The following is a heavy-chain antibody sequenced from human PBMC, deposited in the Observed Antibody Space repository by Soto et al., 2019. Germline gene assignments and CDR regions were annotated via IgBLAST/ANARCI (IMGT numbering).Heavy chain of an antibody. Sequence: QVQLVQSGAEVKKPGASVKVSCKASGYTFTSYYMHWVRQAPGQGLEWMGIINPSGGSTSYAQKFQGRVTMTRDTSTSTDYMELSSLRSEDTAVYYCARDPGGSYSGHYFDYWGQGTLVTVAS. CDR2: INPSGGST. CDR3: ARDPGGSYSGHYFDY. V-gene: IGHV1-46*01. J-gene: IGHJ4*02. D-gene: IGHD1-26*01. CDR1: GYTFTSYY.